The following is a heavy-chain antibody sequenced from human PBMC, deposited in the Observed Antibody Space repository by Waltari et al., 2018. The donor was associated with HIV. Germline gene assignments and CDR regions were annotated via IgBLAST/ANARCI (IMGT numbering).Heavy chain of an antibody. CDR3: AGYGSWCSTASCLYYFDF. D-gene: IGHD2-2*01. V-gene: IGHV1-8*01. CDR1: GYTFTTYD. Sequence: QVQLVQSGAEVKKPGASVKVSCKTSGYTFTTYDINWVRQATGQGLGWMGWMNPNSKNTDSAQKFQGRLTMTRNSSISTADMELSSLRSEDTAVYYCAGYGSWCSTASCLYYFDFWGQGTLVTVSS. CDR2: MNPNSKNT. J-gene: IGHJ4*02.